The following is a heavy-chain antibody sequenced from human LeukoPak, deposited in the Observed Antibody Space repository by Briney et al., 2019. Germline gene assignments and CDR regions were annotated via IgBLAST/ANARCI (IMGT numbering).Heavy chain of an antibody. CDR2: IKQDGGEK. CDR1: GFTFSSYW. CDR3: ARDRYCSGGSCYSGHYFYYGMDV. Sequence: PGGSLRLSCAASGFTFSSYWMHWVRQAPGKGLEWVANIKQDGGEKYYVDSVKGRFAVSRDNAKNSLYLQMNSLRAEDTAVYFCARDRYCSGGSCYSGHYFYYGMDVWGQGTTVTVFS. D-gene: IGHD2-15*01. V-gene: IGHV3-7*01. J-gene: IGHJ6*02.